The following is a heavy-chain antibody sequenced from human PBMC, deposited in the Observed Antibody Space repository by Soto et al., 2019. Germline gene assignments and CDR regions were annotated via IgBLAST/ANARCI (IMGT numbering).Heavy chain of an antibody. CDR1: GGTFSSYA. V-gene: IGHV1-69*13. CDR2: VIPIFGTA. Sequence: SVKVSCKASGGTFSSYAISWVRQAPGQGLEWMGGVIPIFGTANYAQKFQGRVTITADESTSTAYMELSSLRSEDTAVYYCARDGMVRGPGGMDVWGQGTTVTVSS. D-gene: IGHD3-10*01. J-gene: IGHJ6*02. CDR3: ARDGMVRGPGGMDV.